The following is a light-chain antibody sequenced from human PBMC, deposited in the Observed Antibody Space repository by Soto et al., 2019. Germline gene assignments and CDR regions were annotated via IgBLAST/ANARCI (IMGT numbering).Light chain of an antibody. J-gene: IGLJ1*01. V-gene: IGLV2-14*01. CDR3: SSYTSSSTLV. CDR2: AVS. Sequence: QSVLTQPASVSGSPGQSITISCTGTSSDVGGYNFVSWYQQHPGKAPKLMIYAVSDRPSGVSNRSSGSKSGNTASLTISGLQAEDEADYYCSSYTSSSTLVFGTGTKVTV. CDR1: SSDVGGYNF.